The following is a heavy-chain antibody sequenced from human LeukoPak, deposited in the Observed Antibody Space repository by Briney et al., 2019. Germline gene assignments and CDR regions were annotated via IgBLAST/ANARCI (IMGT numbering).Heavy chain of an antibody. CDR3: ARVGWFGELSRVGDAFDI. Sequence: PGRSLRLSCAASGFTFSSYAMHWVRQAPGKGLEWVAVISYDGSNKYYADSVKGRFAISRDNSKNTLYLQMNSLRAEDTAVYYCARVGWFGELSRVGDAFDIWGQGTMVTVSS. J-gene: IGHJ3*02. D-gene: IGHD3-10*01. CDR2: ISYDGSNK. V-gene: IGHV3-30*09. CDR1: GFTFSSYA.